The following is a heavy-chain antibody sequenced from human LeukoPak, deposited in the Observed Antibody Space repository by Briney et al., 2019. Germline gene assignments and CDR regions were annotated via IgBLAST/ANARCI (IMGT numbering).Heavy chain of an antibody. Sequence: AAVTVSFMAAGYTFTVYFLHWVRPAPEQGLEYVGWIFPNNGDKKSQQKLQGMVTMTRETSINKPYIELSRLTSDDAAVYYCARENLSLAVAGTQHWWAAFDLWVEGTMLTVSS. D-gene: IGHD6-19*01. CDR1: GYTFTVYF. V-gene: IGHV1-2*02. CDR3: ARENLSLAVAGTQHWWAAFDL. J-gene: IGHJ3*01. CDR2: IFPNNGDK.